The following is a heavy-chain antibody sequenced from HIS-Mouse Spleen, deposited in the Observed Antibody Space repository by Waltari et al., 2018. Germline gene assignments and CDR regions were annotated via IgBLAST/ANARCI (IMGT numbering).Heavy chain of an antibody. Sequence: EVQLVESGGGLVQPGGSLRLSCAASGFAFRSYWMHWVLHGPGKGLVWVSRINSDGSSTSYADSVKGRFTISRDNAKNTLYLQMNSLRAEDTAVYYCALAAAGPGYFDYWGQGTLVTVSS. CDR2: INSDGSST. D-gene: IGHD6-13*01. V-gene: IGHV3-74*01. CDR3: ALAAAGPGYFDY. CDR1: GFAFRSYW. J-gene: IGHJ4*02.